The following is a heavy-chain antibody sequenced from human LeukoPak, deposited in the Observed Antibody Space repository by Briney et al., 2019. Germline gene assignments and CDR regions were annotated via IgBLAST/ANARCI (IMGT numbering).Heavy chain of an antibody. CDR2: ISSSGSTI. D-gene: IGHD6-13*01. CDR1: GFTFSSYE. Sequence: GGSLRLSCAASGFTFSSYEMNWVRQAPGKGLEWVSYISSSGSTIYYADSVKGRFTISRDNAKNSLYLQMNSLRAEDTAVYYCARGGRSSSWTYYYYMDVWGKGTTVTVSS. J-gene: IGHJ6*03. CDR3: ARGGRSSSWTYYYYMDV. V-gene: IGHV3-48*03.